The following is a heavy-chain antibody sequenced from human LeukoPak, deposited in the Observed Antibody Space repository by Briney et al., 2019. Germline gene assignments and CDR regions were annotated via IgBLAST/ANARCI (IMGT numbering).Heavy chain of an antibody. CDR2: ISTSGST. Sequence: SETLSLTCTVSGGSINSGDYYWSWIRQPAGKGLEWIGRISTSGSTNYNPSLKSRVTISVDTSKNQFSLKLSSVTAADTAVYYCAAGELLFDYWGQGTLVTVSS. V-gene: IGHV4-61*02. CDR3: AAGELLFDY. D-gene: IGHD1-26*01. CDR1: GGSINSGDYY. J-gene: IGHJ4*02.